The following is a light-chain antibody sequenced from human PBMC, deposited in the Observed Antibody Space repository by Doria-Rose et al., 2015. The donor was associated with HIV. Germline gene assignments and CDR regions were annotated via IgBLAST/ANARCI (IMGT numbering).Light chain of an antibody. CDR3: QQTYSSPLWT. CDR2: AAS. Sequence: MTQSPSSLSASVGDRVTITCRASQAIRNDLGWYHQKPGKAPKSLIYAASTLQSGVPSRFSGNGSGTDFTLTISSLQPEDSATYYCQQTYSSPLWTFGQGTKVEMK. V-gene: IGKV1-6*01. J-gene: IGKJ1*01. CDR1: QAIRND.